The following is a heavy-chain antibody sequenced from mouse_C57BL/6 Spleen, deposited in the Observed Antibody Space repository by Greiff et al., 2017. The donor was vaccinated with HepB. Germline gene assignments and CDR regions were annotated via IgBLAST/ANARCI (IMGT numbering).Heavy chain of an antibody. Sequence: QVQLQQPGAELVKPGASVKLSCKASGYTFTSYWMHWVKQRPGRGPEWIGRIYPNSGGTKYNEKFKSKATLTVDKPSSTAYMQLSSLTSEDSAVYYCARTTTVGPFDYWGQGTTLTVSS. V-gene: IGHV1-72*01. D-gene: IGHD1-1*01. CDR3: ARTTTVGPFDY. CDR2: IYPNSGGT. J-gene: IGHJ2*01. CDR1: GYTFTSYW.